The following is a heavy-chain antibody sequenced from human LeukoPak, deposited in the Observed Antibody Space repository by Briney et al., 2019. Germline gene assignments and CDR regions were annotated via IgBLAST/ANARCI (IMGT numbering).Heavy chain of an antibody. CDR2: INHSGST. D-gene: IGHD2-2*01. CDR1: GGSFSGYY. Sequence: SETLSLTCAVYGGSFSGYYWSWIRQPPGKGLEWIGEINHSGSTNYNPSLKSRVTISVGTSKNQFSLKLSSVTAADTAVYYCARSVGGYFSSTSCYFDYWGQGTLVTVSS. CDR3: ARSVGGYFSSTSCYFDY. J-gene: IGHJ4*02. V-gene: IGHV4-34*01.